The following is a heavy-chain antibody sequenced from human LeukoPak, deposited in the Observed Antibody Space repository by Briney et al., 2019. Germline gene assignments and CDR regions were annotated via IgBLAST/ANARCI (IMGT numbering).Heavy chain of an antibody. V-gene: IGHV1-24*01. J-gene: IGHJ6*03. CDR1: GYTLTDLS. Sequence: ASVKVSCKVSGYTLTDLSMHWVRQAPGKGLEWMGGFDPEDGETIYAQMFQGRVTMTEDTSTDTAYMELSSLRSEDTAVYYCATRSQKEEYYYYYYMDVWGKGTTVTVSS. CDR2: FDPEDGET. CDR3: ATRSQKEEYYYYYYMDV.